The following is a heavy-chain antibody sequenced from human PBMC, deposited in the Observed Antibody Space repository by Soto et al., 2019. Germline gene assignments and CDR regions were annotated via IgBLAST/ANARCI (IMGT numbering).Heavy chain of an antibody. CDR2: ITSSSNYI. J-gene: IGHJ5*02. Sequence: NPGGSLRLSCAASGFTFSSYEMNWVRQAPGKALEWVSSITSSSNYIYYADSVKGRFTISRDNVKNSLYLQMNSLRAEDTAVYYCARDGSVVPASLRGGSWFDPWGQGTLVTVSS. V-gene: IGHV3-21*06. CDR1: GFTFSSYE. CDR3: ARDGSVVPASLRGGSWFDP. D-gene: IGHD2-2*01.